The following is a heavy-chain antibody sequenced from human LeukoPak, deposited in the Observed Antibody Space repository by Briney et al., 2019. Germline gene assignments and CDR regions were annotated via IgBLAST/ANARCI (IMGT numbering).Heavy chain of an antibody. V-gene: IGHV3-15*01. D-gene: IGHD2-15*01. J-gene: IGHJ4*02. Sequence: GGSLRLSCVASGFTFSDAWVSWVRQAPGKGLEWVGRIKSKIEGGTIDYGAPVKGRFTISRDDSRNTLYLQMNSLKTEDTAVYYCTTRRQDGWWGKGTPVTVS. CDR1: GFTFSDAW. CDR3: TTRRQDGW. CDR2: IKSKIEGGTI.